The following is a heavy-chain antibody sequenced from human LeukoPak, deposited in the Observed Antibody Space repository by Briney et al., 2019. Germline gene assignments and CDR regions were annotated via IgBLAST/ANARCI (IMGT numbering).Heavy chain of an antibody. CDR2: IYYSGST. J-gene: IGHJ3*02. D-gene: IGHD3-3*01. V-gene: IGHV4-39*07. CDR1: GGSISSSSYY. Sequence: PSETLSLTCTVSGGSISSSSYYWGWIRQPPGKGLEWIGSIYYSGSTYYNPSLKSRVTISVDTSKNQFSLKLSSVTAADTAVYYCARDYLERSGYQTRHAFDIWGQGTMVTVSS. CDR3: ARDYLERSGYQTRHAFDI.